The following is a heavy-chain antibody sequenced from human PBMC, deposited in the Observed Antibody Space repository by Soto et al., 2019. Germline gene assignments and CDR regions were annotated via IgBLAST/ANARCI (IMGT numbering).Heavy chain of an antibody. D-gene: IGHD2-15*01. V-gene: IGHV2-5*02. Sequence: SGPTLVNPTQTLTLTCTFSGFSLSTSGVGVGWIRQPPGKALEWLALIYWDDDKRYSPSLKSRLTITKDTSKNQVVLTMTNMDPVDTATYYCAHTDGYCSGGSCYSGPDYWGQGTLVTVSS. CDR2: IYWDDDK. J-gene: IGHJ4*02. CDR3: AHTDGYCSGGSCYSGPDY. CDR1: GFSLSTSGVG.